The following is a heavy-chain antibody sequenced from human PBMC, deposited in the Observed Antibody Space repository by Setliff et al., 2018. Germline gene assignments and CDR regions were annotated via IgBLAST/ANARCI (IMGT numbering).Heavy chain of an antibody. CDR3: ARSGNYRVDY. Sequence: PGGSLRLSCVASGFTFSSYGMHWVRQAPGKGLEWVAFIWYDGSDKYYADSVKGRFTVSRDNSRNTLYLQMNSLRAEDTAVYYCARSGNYRVDYWGQGTLVTVSS. CDR2: IWYDGSDK. V-gene: IGHV3-33*01. D-gene: IGHD1-26*01. CDR1: GFTFSSYG. J-gene: IGHJ4*02.